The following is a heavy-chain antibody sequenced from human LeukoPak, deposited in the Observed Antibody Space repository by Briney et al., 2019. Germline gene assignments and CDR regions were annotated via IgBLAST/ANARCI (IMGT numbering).Heavy chain of an antibody. CDR1: GFTFSSYR. J-gene: IGHJ5*02. CDR2: VNGDGSST. D-gene: IGHD6-19*01. V-gene: IGHV3-74*01. CDR3: AKSIAVVGAMRDNWFDP. Sequence: GGPLRLSSAASGFTFSSYRMHWVHQAPGKGLVWVSLVNGDGSSTTYADSEKGRFTISRDNVKNTLYLRMNNLRVEDTAVYYCAKSIAVVGAMRDNWFDPWGQGTLVTVSS.